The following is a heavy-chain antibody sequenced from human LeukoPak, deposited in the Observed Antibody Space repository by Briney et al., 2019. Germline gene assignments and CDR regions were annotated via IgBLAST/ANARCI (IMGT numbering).Heavy chain of an antibody. Sequence: PSETLSLTCTVSGGSISSSSYYWGWIRQPPGKGLEWIGSIYYSGSTYYNPSLKSRVTISVDTSKNQFSLKLSSVTAADTAVYYCARDFSGGLSEFDYWGQGTLVTVSS. CDR3: ARDFSGGLSEFDY. V-gene: IGHV4-39*07. CDR2: IYYSGST. CDR1: GGSISSSSYY. D-gene: IGHD6-25*01. J-gene: IGHJ4*02.